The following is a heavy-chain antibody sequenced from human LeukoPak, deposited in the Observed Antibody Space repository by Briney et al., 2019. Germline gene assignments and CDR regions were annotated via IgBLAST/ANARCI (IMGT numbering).Heavy chain of an antibody. CDR1: GFTFSNYA. CDR2: ITGSGDGT. CDR3: VKGFVHPTYYFDY. Sequence: AGGSLRLSCAASGFTFSNYAMMWVRQAPGKRLEWVSSITGSGDGTYYADSVRGRSTISRDNSENTLYLQLDSLRAEDTAVYFCVKGFVHPTYYFDYWGQGTLVTVSS. D-gene: IGHD3-10*01. V-gene: IGHV3-23*01. J-gene: IGHJ4*02.